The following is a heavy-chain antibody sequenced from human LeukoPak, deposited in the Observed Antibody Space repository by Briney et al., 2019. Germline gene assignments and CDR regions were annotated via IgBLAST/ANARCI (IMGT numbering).Heavy chain of an antibody. CDR1: GYTFTGYY. Sequence: GASVKVSCKASGYTFTGYYMHWVRQAPGQGLEWMGWISAYNGNTNYAQKLQGRVTMTTDTSTSTAYMELRSLRSDDTAVYYCARRIAAAGNPFDYWGQGTLVTVSS. J-gene: IGHJ4*02. CDR3: ARRIAAAGNPFDY. V-gene: IGHV1-18*04. D-gene: IGHD6-13*01. CDR2: ISAYNGNT.